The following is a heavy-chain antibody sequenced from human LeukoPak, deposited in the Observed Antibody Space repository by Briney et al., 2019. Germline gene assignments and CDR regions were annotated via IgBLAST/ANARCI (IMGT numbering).Heavy chain of an antibody. Sequence: SETLSLTCAVSGGSISSGGYSWSWIRQPPGKGLEWIGYIYYSGSTNYNPSLKSRVTISVDTSKNQFSLKLSSVTAADTAVYYCAKDVAVAGTAGAGALDIWGQGTMVTVSS. J-gene: IGHJ3*02. V-gene: IGHV4-61*08. CDR2: IYYSGST. CDR1: GGSISSGGYS. D-gene: IGHD6-19*01. CDR3: AKDVAVAGTAGAGALDI.